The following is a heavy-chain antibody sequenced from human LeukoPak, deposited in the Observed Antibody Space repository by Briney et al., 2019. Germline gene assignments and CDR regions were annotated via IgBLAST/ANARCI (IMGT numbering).Heavy chain of an antibody. Sequence: GGSLRLSCAASGFTFDDYAMHWVRQAPGKGLEWVSGISWNSGSIGYADSVKGRFTIFRDNAKNSLYLQMNSLRAEDTALYYCAKSLGFGEYYYYYYGMDVWGQGTTVTVSS. CDR1: GFTFDDYA. D-gene: IGHD3-10*01. V-gene: IGHV3-9*01. J-gene: IGHJ6*02. CDR3: AKSLGFGEYYYYYYGMDV. CDR2: ISWNSGSI.